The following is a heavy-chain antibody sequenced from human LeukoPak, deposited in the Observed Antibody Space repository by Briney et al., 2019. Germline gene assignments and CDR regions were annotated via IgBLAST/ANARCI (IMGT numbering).Heavy chain of an antibody. CDR2: FYDSGTT. Sequence: TSETLSLTCTVSGDSIRSYYWSWIRQPPGKGREWIGYFYDSGTTKCNPSLKSRVTISVDTSKNQFSLKLSSVTAADTAVYYCARPYSGGWYGAFNIWGQGTMVTVSS. V-gene: IGHV4-59*08. CDR3: ARPYSGGWYGAFNI. CDR1: GDSIRSYY. D-gene: IGHD6-19*01. J-gene: IGHJ3*02.